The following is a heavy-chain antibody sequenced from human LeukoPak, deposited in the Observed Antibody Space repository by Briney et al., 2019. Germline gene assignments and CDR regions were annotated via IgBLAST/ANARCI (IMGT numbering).Heavy chain of an antibody. J-gene: IGHJ4*02. CDR1: GFTFDDYA. Sequence: GGSLRLSCAASGFTFDDYAMHWVRQAPGKGLEWVSGISWSSGSIGYADSVKGRFTISRDNAKNSLYLQTNSLRAEDTALYYCAKDSYYYGSGSDFDYWGQGTLVTVSS. CDR2: ISWSSGSI. V-gene: IGHV3-9*01. CDR3: AKDSYYYGSGSDFDY. D-gene: IGHD3-10*01.